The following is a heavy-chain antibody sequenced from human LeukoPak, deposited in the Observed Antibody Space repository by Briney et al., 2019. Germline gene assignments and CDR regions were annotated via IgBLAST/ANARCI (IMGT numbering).Heavy chain of an antibody. CDR2: ISSSSSYI. J-gene: IGHJ4*02. CDR3: ARARSGYDFDY. Sequence: GGSLRLSCAASGFTFSSYSMNWVRQAPGKGLEWVSSISSSSSYIYYAHSVKGRFTISRDNAKNSLYLQMNSLRAEDTAVYYCARARSGYDFDYWGQGTLVTVSS. V-gene: IGHV3-21*01. CDR1: GFTFSSYS. D-gene: IGHD5-12*01.